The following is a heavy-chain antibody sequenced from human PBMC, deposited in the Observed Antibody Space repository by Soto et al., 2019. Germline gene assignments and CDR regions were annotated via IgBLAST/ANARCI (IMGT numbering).Heavy chain of an antibody. CDR2: IWYDGSNK. Sequence: QVQLVESGGGVVQPGRSLRLSCAASGFTFSSYGMHWVRQAPGKGLEWVAVIWYDGSNKYYADSVKGRFTISRDNSKNTLYLQMNSLRAEDTAVYYCARDSASIVVVGPTGRKVDYWGQGTLVTVSS. D-gene: IGHD2-15*01. CDR1: GFTFSSYG. V-gene: IGHV3-33*01. J-gene: IGHJ4*02. CDR3: ARDSASIVVVGPTGRKVDY.